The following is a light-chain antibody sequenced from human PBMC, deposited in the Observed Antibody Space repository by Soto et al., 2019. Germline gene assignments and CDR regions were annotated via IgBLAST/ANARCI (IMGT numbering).Light chain of an antibody. Sequence: QSVLTQPPSVSGTPGHKVSISCSGTGNDVGAYNYVSWYQQHPGRPPKLMIYDVARWPSGVPDRFSGSKSGNTASLTISGLQAEDEADYFCCSYAGGYTYLFGTGTKLTVL. V-gene: IGLV2-11*01. CDR1: GNDVGAYNY. J-gene: IGLJ1*01. CDR2: DVA. CDR3: CSYAGGYTYL.